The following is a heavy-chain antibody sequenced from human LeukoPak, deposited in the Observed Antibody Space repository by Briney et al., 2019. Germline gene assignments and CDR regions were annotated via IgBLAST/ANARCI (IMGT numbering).Heavy chain of an antibody. D-gene: IGHD4-17*01. J-gene: IGHJ5*02. V-gene: IGHV4-4*07. CDR2: IYTSGST. CDR1: GGSISSYY. Sequence: PSETLSLTCTVSGGSISSYYWSWIRQPAGKGLEWIGRIYTSGSTNYNPSLKSRVTISVDTSKNQFSLKLSSVTAADTAVYYCARSLTALTIYNWFDPWGQGTLVTVSS. CDR3: ARSLTALTIYNWFDP.